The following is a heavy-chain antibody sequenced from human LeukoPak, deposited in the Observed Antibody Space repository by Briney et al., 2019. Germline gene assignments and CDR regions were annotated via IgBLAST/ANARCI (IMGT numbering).Heavy chain of an antibody. Sequence: SVKVSCKASGYTFTSYDINWVRQATGQGLEWMGGIIPIFGTANYAQKFQGRVTITADESTSTAYMELSSLRSEDTAVYYCARVGTGTTFDYWGQGTLVTVSS. V-gene: IGHV1-69*13. J-gene: IGHJ4*02. CDR1: GYTFTSYD. CDR2: IIPIFGTA. D-gene: IGHD7-27*01. CDR3: ARVGTGTTFDY.